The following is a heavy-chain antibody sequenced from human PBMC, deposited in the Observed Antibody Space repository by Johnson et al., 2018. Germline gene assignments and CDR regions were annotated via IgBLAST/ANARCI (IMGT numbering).Heavy chain of an antibody. CDR3: ARGVVPPSGSYYERRPGDAFDI. CDR1: GGSISSYY. J-gene: IGHJ3*02. CDR2: LYYSGST. D-gene: IGHD1-26*01. Sequence: QVQLQESGPGLVKPSETLSLTCTVSGGSISSYYWSWIRQPPGKGLEWIGYLYYSGSTNYNPSLKSRVTISVDTSKNQFSLKLSSVTAADTAVYYCARGVVPPSGSYYERRPGDAFDIWGQGTMVTVSS. V-gene: IGHV4-59*12.